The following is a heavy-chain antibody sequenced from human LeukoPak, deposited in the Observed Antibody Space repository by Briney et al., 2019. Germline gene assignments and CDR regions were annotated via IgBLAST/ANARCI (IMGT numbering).Heavy chain of an antibody. J-gene: IGHJ5*02. D-gene: IGHD3-22*01. V-gene: IGHV4-59*01. Sequence: SETLSLTCTVSGGSISSYYWSWVRQPPGKGLEWIGYIYYSGSTNYNPSLKSRVTISVDTSKNQFSLKPSPVTAAETTVYYCARSRSGYYPWGQATLVTVSS. CDR3: ARSRSGYYP. CDR2: IYYSGST. CDR1: GGSISSYY.